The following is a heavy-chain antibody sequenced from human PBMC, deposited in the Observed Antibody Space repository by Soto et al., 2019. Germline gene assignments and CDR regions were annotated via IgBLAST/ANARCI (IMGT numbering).Heavy chain of an antibody. CDR1: GYGFSFG. V-gene: IGHV1-18*01. J-gene: IGHJ4*02. D-gene: IGHD3-10*01. CDR2: ISASDGSS. CDR3: GHFGNITMNRGAAPDY. Sequence: ASVKVSCKASGYGFSFGFSWVRQAPGQGLEWMGWISASDGSSNSAQKFRPRIALTTDTSTNTAYMELLSLTSDDTGVYYCGHFGNITMNRGAAPDYWGQGTLVTVSS.